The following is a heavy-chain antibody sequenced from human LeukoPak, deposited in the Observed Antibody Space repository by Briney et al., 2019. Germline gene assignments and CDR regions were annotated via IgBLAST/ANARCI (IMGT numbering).Heavy chain of an antibody. CDR1: GGSISSGSYY. CDR3: ARDRRSEGGVRASFDY. Sequence: SETLSLTCTVSGGSISSGSYYWSWIRQPAGKGLEWIGRIYTSGSTNYNPSLKSRVTISVGKSKNEFSLKLSSVTAADTAVYYCARDRRSEGGVRASFDYWGQGTLVTVSS. J-gene: IGHJ4*02. V-gene: IGHV4-61*02. D-gene: IGHD3-10*01. CDR2: IYTSGST.